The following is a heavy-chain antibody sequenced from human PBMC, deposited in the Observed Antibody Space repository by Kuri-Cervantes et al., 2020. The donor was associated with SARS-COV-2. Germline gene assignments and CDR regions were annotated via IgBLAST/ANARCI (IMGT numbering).Heavy chain of an antibody. J-gene: IGHJ4*02. CDR3: ARQELFEVNDLWRGYSQYQALAT. CDR1: GDSISRYS. Sequence: GSLRLSCRVSGDSISRYSWDWIRQPPGKGLEWIGHISYSGSGSYNPSLKSRVLMSIDESMNQLSLRLSSVTAADTAVYYCARQELFEVNDLWRGYSQYQALATWGQGTLVTVSS. V-gene: IGHV4-59*08. D-gene: IGHD3-3*01. CDR2: ISYSGSG.